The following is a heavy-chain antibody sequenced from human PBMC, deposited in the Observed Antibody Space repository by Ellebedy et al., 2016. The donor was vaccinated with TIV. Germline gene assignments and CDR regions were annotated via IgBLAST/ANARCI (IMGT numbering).Heavy chain of an antibody. Sequence: SQTLSLTXTVSGGSVSSRSYYWSWIRQPRGKGLEWFGFIYYSGSTNYNPSLKSRVTISVDTSKNQFSLKLSSVTAADTAVYYCARSVGATDYWGQGTLVTVSS. V-gene: IGHV4-61*01. D-gene: IGHD1-26*01. CDR2: IYYSGST. J-gene: IGHJ4*02. CDR3: ARSVGATDY. CDR1: GGSVSSRSYY.